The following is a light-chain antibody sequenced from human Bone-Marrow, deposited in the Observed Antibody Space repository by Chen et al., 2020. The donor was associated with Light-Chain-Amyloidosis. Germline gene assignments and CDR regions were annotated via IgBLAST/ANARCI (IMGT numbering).Light chain of an antibody. CDR1: DLPTKY. V-gene: IGLV3-25*03. J-gene: IGLJ2*01. CDR3: QSADSSGTYEVI. Sequence: SSELTQPPSVSVSPGQTARITCSGDDLPTKYAYWYQQKPGQAPVLVIHRDTERPSGITERFTGSSSGTTATLTMSGVQAEDEADDHCQSADSSGTYEVIFGGGTKLTVL. CDR2: RDT.